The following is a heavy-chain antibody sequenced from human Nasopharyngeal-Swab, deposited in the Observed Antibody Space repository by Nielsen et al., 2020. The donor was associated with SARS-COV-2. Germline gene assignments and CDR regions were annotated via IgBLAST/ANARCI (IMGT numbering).Heavy chain of an antibody. V-gene: IGHV3-23*01. CDR2: ISGSGGST. Sequence: GESLKISCAASGFTFSSSAMRWVRQAPGKGLEWVSAISGSGGSTYYADSVKGRFTISRDNSKNTLYLQMNSLRAEDTAVYYCAKDHRSREDYYGSGSYYHYYFDYWGQGTLVTVSS. CDR3: AKDHRSREDYYGSGSYYHYYFDY. CDR1: GFTFSSSA. D-gene: IGHD3-10*01. J-gene: IGHJ4*02.